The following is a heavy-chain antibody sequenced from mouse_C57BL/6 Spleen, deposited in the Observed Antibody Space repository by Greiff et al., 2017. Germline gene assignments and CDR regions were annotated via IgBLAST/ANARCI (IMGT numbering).Heavy chain of an antibody. CDR1: GYTFTDYY. CDR2: IYPGSGNT. V-gene: IGHV1-76*01. D-gene: IGHD1-1*01. CDR3: ALHYYGSSPWYFDV. Sequence: QVQLQQSGAELVRPGASVKLSCKASGYTFTDYYINWVKQRPGQGLEWIARIYPGSGNTYYNEKFKGKATLTAEKSSSTAYMQLSSLTSEDSAVYFCALHYYGSSPWYFDVWGTGTTVTVSS. J-gene: IGHJ1*03.